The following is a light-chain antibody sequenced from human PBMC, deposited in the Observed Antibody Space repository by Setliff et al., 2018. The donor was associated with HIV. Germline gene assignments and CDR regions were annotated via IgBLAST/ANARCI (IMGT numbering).Light chain of an antibody. CDR3: SSYTSSSLYV. J-gene: IGLJ1*01. CDR2: EVS. CDR1: SSDVGGYNY. Sequence: QSALTQPASVSGSPGQSITISCTGTSSDVGGYNYVSWYQHHPGKAPKLMICEVSNRPSGVSNRFSGSKSGNTASLTISGLQADDEADYYCSSYTSSSLYVFGTGTK. V-gene: IGLV2-14*01.